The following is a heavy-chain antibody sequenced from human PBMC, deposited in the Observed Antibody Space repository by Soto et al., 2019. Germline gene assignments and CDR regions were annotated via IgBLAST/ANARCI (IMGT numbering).Heavy chain of an antibody. CDR2: IYSGGST. V-gene: IGHV3-53*01. D-gene: IGHD4-17*01. CDR1: WFTVSSNY. J-gene: IGHJ2*01. CDR3: ARDRTTVVTDYWYFDL. Sequence: VGSLRLSCAASWFTVSSNYMSWVRQAPGKGLEWVSVIYSGGSTYYADSVKGRFTISRDNSKNTLYLQMNSLRAEDTAVYYCARDRTTVVTDYWYFDLWGRGTLVTVSS.